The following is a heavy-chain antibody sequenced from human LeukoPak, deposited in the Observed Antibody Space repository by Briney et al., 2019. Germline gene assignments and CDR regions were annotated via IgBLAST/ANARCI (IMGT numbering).Heavy chain of an antibody. J-gene: IGHJ6*04. Sequence: VASVKVSCKASGGTFSSYAISWVRQAPGQGLEWMGGIIPIFGTANYAQKFQDRVTITADISTNTAYMELSSLRSEDTAVYFCAGIPVFGVVLHQEPVWGKGTTVTVSS. CDR2: IIPIFGTA. D-gene: IGHD3-3*01. V-gene: IGHV1-69*06. CDR1: GGTFSSYA. CDR3: AGIPVFGVVLHQEPV.